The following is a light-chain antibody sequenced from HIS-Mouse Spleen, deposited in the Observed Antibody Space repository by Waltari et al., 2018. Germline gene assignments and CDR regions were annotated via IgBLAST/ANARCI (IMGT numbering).Light chain of an antibody. CDR1: SSNIGSNY. CDR3: AAWDDSLSGQGV. J-gene: IGLJ3*02. CDR2: RNN. Sequence: QSVLTQPPSASRTPGQRVTISCSGSSSNIGSNYVYWYQQLPGTAPKLLIYRNNQRPSGVPDRFSGSKSGTSASLAISGLRSEDEADYYCAAWDDSLSGQGVFGGGTKLTVL. V-gene: IGLV1-47*01.